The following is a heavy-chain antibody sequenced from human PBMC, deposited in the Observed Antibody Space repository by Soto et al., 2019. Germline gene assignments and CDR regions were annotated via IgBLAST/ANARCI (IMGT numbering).Heavy chain of an antibody. CDR2: ISSGGSAI. D-gene: IGHD2-2*01. V-gene: IGHV3-11*01. CDR3: ASVKECSSTSCYARDAFDV. Sequence: QVQLVESGGGLVKPGGSLRLSCAASGFTFSDHYMSWIRQAPRKGLEWVSYISSGGSAIYYADSVKGRFTISRDNAKNSLYLQMNSLRAEDTAVYYCASVKECSSTSCYARDAFDVWGQGTMVTVSS. J-gene: IGHJ3*01. CDR1: GFTFSDHY.